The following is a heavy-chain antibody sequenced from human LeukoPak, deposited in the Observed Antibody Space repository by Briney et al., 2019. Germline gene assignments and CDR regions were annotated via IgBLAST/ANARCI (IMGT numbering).Heavy chain of an antibody. J-gene: IGHJ4*02. Sequence: PGGSLRLSCSASGFTLSPYWMHWVRHSPGKGLVWVSRINSDGSSTTYADSVKGRLTISRDNTKNTLYLQMNILRAEDTAVYYCARARCSRTSCNTESDYWGQGTLVTVSS. CDR1: GFTLSPYW. V-gene: IGHV3-74*01. D-gene: IGHD2-2*01. CDR2: INSDGSST. CDR3: ARARCSRTSCNTESDY.